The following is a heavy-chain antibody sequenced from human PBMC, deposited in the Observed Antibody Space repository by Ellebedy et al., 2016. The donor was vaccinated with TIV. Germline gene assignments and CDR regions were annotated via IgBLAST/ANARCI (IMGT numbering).Heavy chain of an antibody. J-gene: IGHJ4*02. V-gene: IGHV3-21*04. Sequence: GESLKISCAASGFTFSSYSMNWVRQAPGKGLEWVSSISSSSSYIYYADSVKGRFTISRDNAKNSLYLQMNSLRAEDTAVYYCAKDTGGTAMAPEYYFDYWGQGTLVTVSS. CDR1: GFTFSSYS. CDR2: ISSSSSYI. CDR3: AKDTGGTAMAPEYYFDY. D-gene: IGHD5-18*01.